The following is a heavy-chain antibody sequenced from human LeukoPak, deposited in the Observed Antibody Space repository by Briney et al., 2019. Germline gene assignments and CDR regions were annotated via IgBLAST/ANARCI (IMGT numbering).Heavy chain of an antibody. CDR3: ARAKRNGFDI. J-gene: IGHJ3*02. V-gene: IGHV4-4*07. Sequence: PSETLSLTCTVSGDSLSSSFWSWIRQPAGKGLEWIGRIYTSGYTNYNPSLKSRVTMSVDTSKNQFSLKLNSLTAADAAVYYCARAKRNGFDIWGQGTMVTVSS. CDR1: GDSLSSSF. CDR2: IYTSGYT.